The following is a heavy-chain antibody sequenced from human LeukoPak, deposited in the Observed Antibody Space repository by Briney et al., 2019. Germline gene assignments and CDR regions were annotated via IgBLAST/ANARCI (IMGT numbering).Heavy chain of an antibody. CDR1: GGSFSGYY. CDR2: INHSGST. CDR3: ARGSGYYSFYVC. V-gene: IGHV4-34*01. J-gene: IGHJ4*02. Sequence: SETLSLTCAAYGGSFSGYYWSWIRQPPGKGLEWIGEINHSGSTNYNPSLKSRVTISVDTSKNQFSLKLSSVTAADTAVYYCARGSGYYSFYVCWGQGTLVTVSS. D-gene: IGHD3-22*01.